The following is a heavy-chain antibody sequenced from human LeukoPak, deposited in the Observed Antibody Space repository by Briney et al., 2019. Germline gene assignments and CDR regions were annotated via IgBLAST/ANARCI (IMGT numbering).Heavy chain of an antibody. CDR2: IYSGGST. V-gene: IGHV4-39*01. D-gene: IGHD5-12*01. CDR3: ARHSRSGSGGYENAFDI. J-gene: IGHJ3*02. CDR1: GGSITTSNYY. Sequence: PSETLSLTCTVSGGSITTSNYYWGWIRQPPGEGLEWIGNIYSGGSTYYTPSLKSRVTISVDTSKNQFSLKLSSVTAADTAIYFCARHSRSGSGGYENAFDIWGQGTMVTVSS.